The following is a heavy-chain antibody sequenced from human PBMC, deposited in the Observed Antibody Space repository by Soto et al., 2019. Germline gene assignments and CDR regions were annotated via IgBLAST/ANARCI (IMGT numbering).Heavy chain of an antibody. J-gene: IGHJ5*02. D-gene: IGHD6-6*01. CDR3: TRFSMDSSSGWFDP. Sequence: EVQLVESGGDLVQPGGSLKVSCAASGFTFSGSAIHWVRQASGKGLEWVGRIRSKVNTYATAYAASVKGRFSSSRDDSKNTAYLEMNSLKTEDTAVYYCTRFSMDSSSGWFDPWGQGTLVAVSS. CDR2: IRSKVNTYAT. V-gene: IGHV3-73*02. CDR1: GFTFSGSA.